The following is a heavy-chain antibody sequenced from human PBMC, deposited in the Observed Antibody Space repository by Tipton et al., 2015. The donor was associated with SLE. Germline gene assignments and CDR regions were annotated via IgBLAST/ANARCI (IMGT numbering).Heavy chain of an antibody. CDR2: IHTSGST. J-gene: IGHJ3*02. D-gene: IGHD3-10*01. CDR3: ARGRITMIRGVTSDAFDI. V-gene: IGHV4-4*09. CDR1: GGSTTNYY. Sequence: TLSLTCTVSGGSTTNYYWSWIRQPPGKGLEWIGYIHTSGSTNYNPSLKSRVTISVDTSKNQFSLKLSSVTAADTAVYYCARGRITMIRGVTSDAFDIWGQGTMVTVSS.